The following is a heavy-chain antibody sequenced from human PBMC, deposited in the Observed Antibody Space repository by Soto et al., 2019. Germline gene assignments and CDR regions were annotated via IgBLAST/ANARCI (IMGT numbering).Heavy chain of an antibody. D-gene: IGHD3-16*01. V-gene: IGHV3-30*18. CDR2: ISYDGSNK. CDR1: GFTFSSYG. J-gene: IGHJ6*02. CDR3: AKDIEYWGYYYYGMDV. Sequence: PGGSLRLSCAASGFTFSSYGMHWVRQAPGKGLEWVAVISYDGSNKYYADSVKGRFTISRDNSKNTLYLQMNSLRAEDTAVYYCAKDIEYWGYYYYGMDVWGQGTTVTVSS.